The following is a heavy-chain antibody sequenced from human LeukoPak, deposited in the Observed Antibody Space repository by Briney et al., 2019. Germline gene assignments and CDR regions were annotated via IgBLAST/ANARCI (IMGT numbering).Heavy chain of an antibody. CDR1: GVTVSSTD. Sequence: GSLRLSCAVSGVTVSSTDMSWVRQAPGKGLDWIGRIYSSGSTNYNPSLKSRVTMSVDTSRNQFSLKLSSVTAADTAVYYCARAYCSGGSCYSGFDYWGQGTLVTVSS. V-gene: IGHV4-4*07. CDR2: IYSSGST. CDR3: ARAYCSGGSCYSGFDY. D-gene: IGHD2-15*01. J-gene: IGHJ4*02.